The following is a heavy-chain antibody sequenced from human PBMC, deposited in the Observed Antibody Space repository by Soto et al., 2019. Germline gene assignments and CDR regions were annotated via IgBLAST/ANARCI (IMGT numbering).Heavy chain of an antibody. CDR2: IYYSGST. V-gene: IGHV4-31*03. J-gene: IGHJ4*02. CDR3: ARSYRSNGSGSRPPSYFFDY. D-gene: IGHD3-10*01. CDR1: GGSISSGGYY. Sequence: QVQLQESGPGLVKPSQTLSLTCTVSGGSISSGGYYWSWIRQHPGKGLEWIGYIYYSGSTYYNPSLKSRVTISVDTSKHQLSLKLSSVTAADTAVYYCARSYRSNGSGSRPPSYFFDYWGQGTLVTVSS.